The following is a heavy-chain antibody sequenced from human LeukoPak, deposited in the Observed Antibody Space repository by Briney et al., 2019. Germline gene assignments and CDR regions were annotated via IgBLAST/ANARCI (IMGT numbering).Heavy chain of an antibody. J-gene: IGHJ5*02. CDR1: GYTFTSYG. CDR2: ISAYNGNT. V-gene: IGHV1-18*01. CDR3: ARSFWSGYYLLDP. D-gene: IGHD3-3*01. Sequence: ASVTVSCKASGYTFTSYGISWVRQAPGQGLEWMGWISAYNGNTNYAQKLQGRATMTTDTSTSTAYMELRSLRSDDTAVYYCARSFWSGYYLLDPWGQGTLVTVSS.